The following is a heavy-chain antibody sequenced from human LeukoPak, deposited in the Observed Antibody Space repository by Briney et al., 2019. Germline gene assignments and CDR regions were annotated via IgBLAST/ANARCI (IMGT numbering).Heavy chain of an antibody. CDR2: ISSSASYI. CDR1: GFTFSSYS. CDR3: ARGPYYYDSSGYYYSDY. Sequence: GGSLRLSCAASGFTFSSYSMSWVRQAPGKGLEWVSSISSSASYIYYADSLKGRFTISRDNAKNSLYLQMNSLRAEDTAVYYCARGPYYYDSSGYYYSDYWGQGTLVTVSS. V-gene: IGHV3-21*01. D-gene: IGHD3-22*01. J-gene: IGHJ4*02.